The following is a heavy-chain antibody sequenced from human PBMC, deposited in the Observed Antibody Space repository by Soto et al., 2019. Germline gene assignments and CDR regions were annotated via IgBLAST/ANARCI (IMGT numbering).Heavy chain of an antibody. J-gene: IGHJ4*02. CDR3: ARGRSTDY. CDR2: IKEDGSDK. Sequence: EVQLLESGGALVQPGESLRLSCAASGFTFNKYWMTWARQAPGKGLELVANIKEDGSDKYYVDSVKGRFTVSRDNAKEFLYLQMNSRRDEDTPVYYCARGRSTDYWGQGTLVIVSS. CDR1: GFTFNKYW. V-gene: IGHV3-7*01.